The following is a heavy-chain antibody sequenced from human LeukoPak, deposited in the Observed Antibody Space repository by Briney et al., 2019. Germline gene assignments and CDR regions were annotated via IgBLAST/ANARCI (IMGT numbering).Heavy chain of an antibody. V-gene: IGHV3-23*01. CDR3: AKDLTMWRITMIQEY. D-gene: IGHD3-22*01. J-gene: IGHJ4*02. Sequence: ETLSLTCAVYGVSFSGYYWSWLRHPPGKGLEWVSAISGSGGSTYYADSVKGRFTISRENSKNTLYLQMNSLRAEDTAVYYCAKDLTMWRITMIQEYWGQGNLVTVSS. CDR1: GVSFSGYY. CDR2: ISGSGGST.